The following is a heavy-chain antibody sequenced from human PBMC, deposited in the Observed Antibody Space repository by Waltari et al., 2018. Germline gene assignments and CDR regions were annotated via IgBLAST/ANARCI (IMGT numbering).Heavy chain of an antibody. CDR3: ARVRYSSSWYARGPIDY. CDR1: GGTFSSYT. Sequence: QVQLVQSGAEVKKPGSSVKVSCKASGGTFSSYTISWVRQAPGQGLEWMGRIIPILGIANDAQKFQGRVTITADKSTSTAYMELSSLRSEDTAVYYCARVRYSSSWYARGPIDYWGQGTLVTVSS. J-gene: IGHJ4*02. D-gene: IGHD6-13*01. CDR2: IIPILGIA. V-gene: IGHV1-69*02.